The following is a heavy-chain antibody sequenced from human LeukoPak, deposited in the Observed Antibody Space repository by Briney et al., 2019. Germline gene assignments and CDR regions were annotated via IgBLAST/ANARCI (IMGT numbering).Heavy chain of an antibody. CDR1: GGTLSSYP. J-gene: IGHJ4*02. Sequence: SSVKVSCKATGGTLSSYPISWVRQPPGQGLEWMGGIIPIFGTANYAQKFQGRVTITTDESTSTAYMELSSLRSEDTAVYYCARAGRDPLGTDTHFDYWGQGTLVTVSS. V-gene: IGHV1-69*05. CDR2: IIPIFGTA. CDR3: ARAGRDPLGTDTHFDY. D-gene: IGHD1-14*01.